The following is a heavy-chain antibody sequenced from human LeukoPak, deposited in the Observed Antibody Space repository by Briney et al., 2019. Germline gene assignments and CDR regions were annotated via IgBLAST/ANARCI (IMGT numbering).Heavy chain of an antibody. Sequence: SETLSLTCTVSGGSISSYYWSWIRQPAWKGLEWIGRIYTSGSTNYNPSLKSRVTMSVDTSKNQFSLKLSSVTAADTAVYYCARAYDYGGNSDYFDYWGQGTLVTVSS. D-gene: IGHD4-23*01. J-gene: IGHJ4*02. CDR3: ARAYDYGGNSDYFDY. CDR1: GGSISSYY. CDR2: IYTSGST. V-gene: IGHV4-4*07.